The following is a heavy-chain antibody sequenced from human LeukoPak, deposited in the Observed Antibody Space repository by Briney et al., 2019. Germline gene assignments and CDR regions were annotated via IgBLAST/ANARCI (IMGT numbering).Heavy chain of an antibody. CDR3: AKDRGSGGSCHNY. V-gene: IGHV3-23*01. J-gene: IGHJ4*02. CDR1: GFMYNNYA. CDR2: ISGSGGST. Sequence: GGSVRLFCAASGFMYNNYAMTWVRQAPGKGLEWVSAISGSGGSTNYADSVKGRFTVSRDNSNSTLYLQMNSLRAEDTAIYYCAKDRGSGGSCHNYWGQGTLVTVSS. D-gene: IGHD2-15*01.